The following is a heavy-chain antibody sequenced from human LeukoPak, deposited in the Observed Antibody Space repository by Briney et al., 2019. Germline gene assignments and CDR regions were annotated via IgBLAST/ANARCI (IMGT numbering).Heavy chain of an antibody. CDR3: ARAYTGYDWLVY. J-gene: IGHJ4*02. CDR1: GGSISSGSYY. V-gene: IGHV4-61*02. D-gene: IGHD5-12*01. CDR2: VYTSGST. Sequence: SETLSLTCTVSGGSISSGSYYWSWIRQPAGTGLEWIGRVYTSGSTNYSPSLKSRVTISIDTSKNQFSLKLSSVTAADTAVYYCARAYTGYDWLVYWGQGTLVTVSS.